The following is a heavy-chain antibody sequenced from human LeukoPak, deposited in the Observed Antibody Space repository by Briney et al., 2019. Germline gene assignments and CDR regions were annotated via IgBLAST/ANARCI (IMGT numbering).Heavy chain of an antibody. J-gene: IGHJ6*04. V-gene: IGHV3-48*03. D-gene: IGHD3-10*02. Sequence: GGSLRLSCAASGVTFSSYEMNWVRQAPGKGLEWVSYISSSGSTIYYADSVKGRFTISRDNAKNSLYLQMNSLRAEDTAVYYCAELGITMIGGVWGKGTTVTVSS. CDR2: ISSSGSTI. CDR3: AELGITMIGGV. CDR1: GVTFSSYE.